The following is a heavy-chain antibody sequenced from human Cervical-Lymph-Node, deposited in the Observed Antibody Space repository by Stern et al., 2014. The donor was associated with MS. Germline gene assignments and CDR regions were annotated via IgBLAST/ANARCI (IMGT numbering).Heavy chain of an antibody. J-gene: IGHJ6*02. D-gene: IGHD2/OR15-2a*01. CDR1: GFTFSSYG. CDR2: ISYDGSNE. Sequence: VQLLESGGGVVQPGRSLRLSCAASGFTFSSYGMHWVRQAPGKGLEWGTLISYDGSNEYYADSVKGRFTISRDNSENTVYLQMNSLRPEDTAVYYCARPRRPYFFRGNHHYYGMDVWGQGTRVSVSS. V-gene: IGHV3-30*03. CDR3: ARPRRPYFFRGNHHYYGMDV.